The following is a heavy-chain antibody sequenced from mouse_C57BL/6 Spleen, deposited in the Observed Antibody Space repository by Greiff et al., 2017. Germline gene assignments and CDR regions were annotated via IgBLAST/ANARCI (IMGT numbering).Heavy chain of an antibody. CDR3: ARRGNLDAMDY. Sequence: QVQLQQPGAELVRPGTSVKLSCKASGYTFTSYWMHWVKQRPGQGLEWIGVIDPSDSYTNYNQKFKGKATLTVDTSSSTAYMQLSSLTSEDSAVYYCARRGNLDAMDYWGQGTSVTVAS. V-gene: IGHV1-59*01. CDR2: IDPSDSYT. CDR1: GYTFTSYW. J-gene: IGHJ4*01.